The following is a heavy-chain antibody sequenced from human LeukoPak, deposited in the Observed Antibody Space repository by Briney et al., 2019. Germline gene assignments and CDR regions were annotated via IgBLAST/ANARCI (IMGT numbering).Heavy chain of an antibody. CDR3: ARTWGY. CDR2: INPSGGST. Sequence: ASVKVSCKASGYTFTSYYMHWVRQAPGQGLEGMGAINPSGGSTKYAQKFQGRVTMTSNTSTSTVYMELSRLRSEDTAVYYCARTWGYWGQGTLVTVSP. J-gene: IGHJ4*02. D-gene: IGHD3-16*01. CDR1: GYTFTSYY. V-gene: IGHV1-46*01.